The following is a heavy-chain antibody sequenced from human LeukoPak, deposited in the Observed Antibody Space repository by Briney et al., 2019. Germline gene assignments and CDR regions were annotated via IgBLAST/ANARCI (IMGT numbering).Heavy chain of an antibody. CDR1: GFTFSSFG. CDR3: ARKNGLDY. J-gene: IGHJ4*02. CDR2: ILYDGTNK. Sequence: PGGSLRLSCAASGFTFSSFGMHWVRQAPGQGLEWVAFILYDGTNKYYADSVKGRFTISRDNAKNSLYLQMNSLRAEDTAVYYCARKNGLDYWGQGTLVTVSS. V-gene: IGHV3-30*12.